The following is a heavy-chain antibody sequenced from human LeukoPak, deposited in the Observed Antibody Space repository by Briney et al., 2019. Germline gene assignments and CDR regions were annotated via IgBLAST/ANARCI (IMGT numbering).Heavy chain of an antibody. CDR3: ARGDSGYDNFDS. Sequence: PGGSLRLSCAASGFTFGSYAMHWVRQAPGKGLEWVAVVWYDGSMKSYADSVKGRFTISRDNSKDTVFLQMTSLRAEDTAIYFCARGDSGYDNFDSWGQGTLVTVSS. V-gene: IGHV3-33*01. CDR2: VWYDGSMK. D-gene: IGHD5-12*01. CDR1: GFTFGSYA. J-gene: IGHJ4*02.